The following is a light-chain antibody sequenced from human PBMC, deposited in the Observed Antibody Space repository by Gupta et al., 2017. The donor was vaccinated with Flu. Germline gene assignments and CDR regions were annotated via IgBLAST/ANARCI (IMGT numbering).Light chain of an antibody. V-gene: IGKV3-15*01. CDR2: GAS. Sequence: ELVMTQSPATLSVSPGERATLSCRASQSVSSNLAWYQQKPGQAPRLLIYGASTRATGIPARFRGSGSGTEFTLTISSLQSEDFAVDYCQQYNNWPQWTFGQGTKVEIK. CDR1: QSVSSN. CDR3: QQYNNWPQWT. J-gene: IGKJ1*01.